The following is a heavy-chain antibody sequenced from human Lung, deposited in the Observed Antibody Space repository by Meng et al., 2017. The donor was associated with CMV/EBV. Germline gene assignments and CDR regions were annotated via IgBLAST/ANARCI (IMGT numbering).Heavy chain of an antibody. J-gene: IGHJ5*02. CDR3: ALFTRSWFDP. Sequence: QITLNESGPTLVKPTQTLTLTCTFSGFSLSTSEVGVGWIRQPPGKALEWLAVIYWDDDKRYSPSLKSRLTITKDTSKNQVVLTLINMDPVDTATYYCALFTRSWFDPWGQGTLVTVSS. V-gene: IGHV2-5*02. CDR1: GFSLSTSEVG. D-gene: IGHD2-2*01. CDR2: IYWDDDK.